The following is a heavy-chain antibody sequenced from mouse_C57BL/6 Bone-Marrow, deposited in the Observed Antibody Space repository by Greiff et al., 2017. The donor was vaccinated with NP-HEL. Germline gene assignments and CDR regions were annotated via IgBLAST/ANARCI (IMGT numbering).Heavy chain of an antibody. J-gene: IGHJ2*01. CDR2: INPGSSGT. V-gene: IGHV1-54*01. Sequence: VQLQQSGAELVRPGTSVKVSCKASGYAFTNYLIEWVKQRPGQGLEWIGVINPGSSGTNYNEKFKGKATLTADKSSSTAYMQLSSLTSEDSAVYFCASPFITTVGARYYWGQGTTLTVSS. CDR3: ASPFITTVGARYY. CDR1: GYAFTNYL. D-gene: IGHD1-1*01.